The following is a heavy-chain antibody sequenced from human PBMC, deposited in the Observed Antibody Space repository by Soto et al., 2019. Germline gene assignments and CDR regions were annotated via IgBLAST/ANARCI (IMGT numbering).Heavy chain of an antibody. V-gene: IGHV1-69*01. D-gene: IGHD6-19*01. CDR2: IIPIFGTA. CDR1: GGTFSSYA. CDR3: AREILRRAVAAKAFDI. J-gene: IGHJ3*02. Sequence: QVQLVQSGAEVKKPGSSVKVSCKASGGTFSSYAISWVRQAPGQGLEWMGGIIPIFGTANYAQKFQCRVTITADESTSTAYMELSSLRSEDTAVYYCAREILRRAVAAKAFDIWGQGTMVTVSS.